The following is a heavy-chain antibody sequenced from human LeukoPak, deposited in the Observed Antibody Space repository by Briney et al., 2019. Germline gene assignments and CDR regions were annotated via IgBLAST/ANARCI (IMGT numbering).Heavy chain of an antibody. J-gene: IGHJ5*02. D-gene: IGHD3-10*01. Sequence: GGSLRLSCAASGFTFSSYGMHWVRQAPGKGLEWVAVIWYDGSNKYSADSVKGRFTISRDNSKNTLYLQMNSLRAEDTAVYYCARGGSGSYYLGTFDPWGQGTLVTVSS. CDR1: GFTFSSYG. CDR2: IWYDGSNK. CDR3: ARGGSGSYYLGTFDP. V-gene: IGHV3-33*01.